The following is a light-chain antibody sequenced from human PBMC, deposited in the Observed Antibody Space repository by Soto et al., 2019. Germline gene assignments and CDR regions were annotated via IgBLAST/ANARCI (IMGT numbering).Light chain of an antibody. CDR3: QEYYSYPFFT. CDR1: QGISSY. Sequence: AIRMTQSPSSFSASTGDRVTITCRASQGISSYLAWYQQKPGKAPKLLIYAASTLQSGVPSRFSGSGSGTDFTLTTICLPSEDVATYYCQEYYSYPFFTFGPGTKVDIK. CDR2: AAS. J-gene: IGKJ3*01. V-gene: IGKV1-8*01.